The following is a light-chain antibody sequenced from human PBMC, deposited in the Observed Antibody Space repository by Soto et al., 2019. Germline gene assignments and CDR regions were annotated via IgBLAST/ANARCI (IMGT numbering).Light chain of an antibody. CDR1: YSDVGTFYF. V-gene: IGLV2-11*01. CDR3: CSYAGSYNYI. Sequence: QAVLSQPRSVCGSPGQAVTISCTGSYSDVGTFYFVSWYQQYPGKGPKLIIYDVTERPSGVPDRFSGSKSGNTASLTISGLQAEDEADYYCCSYAGSYNYIFGSGTKVTVL. CDR2: DVT. J-gene: IGLJ1*01.